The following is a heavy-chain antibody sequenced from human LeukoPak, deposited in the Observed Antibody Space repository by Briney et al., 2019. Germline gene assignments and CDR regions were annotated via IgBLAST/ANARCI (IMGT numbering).Heavy chain of an antibody. CDR1: GDSINTYY. CDR2: FYTGGST. V-gene: IGHV4-4*07. D-gene: IGHD5-18*01. J-gene: IGHJ4*02. Sequence: PSETLSLTCTVSGDSINTYYCSWIRQPAGKGLEWIGHFYTGGSTNYNPSLESRVTMSVDTSKNQFSLKLSSVTAADTAVYYCARGQGYGLLNAVDYWSQGTLVTVSS. CDR3: ARGQGYGLLNAVDY.